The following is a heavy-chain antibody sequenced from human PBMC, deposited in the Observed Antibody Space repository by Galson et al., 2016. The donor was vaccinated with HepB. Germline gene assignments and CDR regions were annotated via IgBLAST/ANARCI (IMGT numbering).Heavy chain of an antibody. J-gene: IGHJ4*02. V-gene: IGHV4-39*02. CDR1: GGSISNSTYY. Sequence: SETLSLTCTVSGGSISNSTYYWGWIRQSPGKGLEWLASVYYGGSTYYNPFLRSRVTISVDTSKNHFSLRLTSVTAADTAIYYCAGERSYGSGDFWGQGTLVTVSS. D-gene: IGHD3-10*01. CDR3: AGERSYGSGDF. CDR2: VYYGGST.